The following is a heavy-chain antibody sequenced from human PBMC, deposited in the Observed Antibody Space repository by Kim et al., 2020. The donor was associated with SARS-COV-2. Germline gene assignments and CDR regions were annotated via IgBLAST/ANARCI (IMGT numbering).Heavy chain of an antibody. V-gene: IGHV3-23*01. J-gene: IGHJ4*02. Sequence: YADSVKGRLTISRDNSKNTRYLQMNSLRAEDTAVYYCAKYPGPFPSIFDYWGQGTLVTVSS. CDR3: AKYPGPFPSIFDY.